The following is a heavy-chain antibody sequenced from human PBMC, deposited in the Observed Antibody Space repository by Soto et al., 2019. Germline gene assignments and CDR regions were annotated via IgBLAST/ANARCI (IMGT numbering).Heavy chain of an antibody. D-gene: IGHD3-10*01. V-gene: IGHV1-3*01. CDR2: INAGNGNT. Sequence: QVQLVQSGAEVKKPGASVKVSCKASGYTFTAYAMHWVRQAPGQRPEWMGWINAGNGNTKYSQKFQGRVSITTDTAESTAYVEMTSLRAEDTAVYYCARGIYYFGSGRDNYYYYYHMDVWGKATTVTVAS. CDR1: GYTFTAYA. CDR3: ARGIYYFGSGRDNYYYYYHMDV. J-gene: IGHJ6*03.